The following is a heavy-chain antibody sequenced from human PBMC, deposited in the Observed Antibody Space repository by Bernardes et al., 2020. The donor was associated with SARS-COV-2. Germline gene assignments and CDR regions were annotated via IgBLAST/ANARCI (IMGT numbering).Heavy chain of an antibody. J-gene: IGHJ3*02. D-gene: IGHD2-2*01. CDR3: ARIGYCSSTNCYRPEDAFDT. V-gene: IGHV3-7*03. CDR1: GFPLSSSW. Sequence: VGPLLLSCAASGFPLSSSWLSWVRQAPGPGLAWVANIKQDGREKYYEDSAQGRFTISRDNAKNSVSLQMNSLRAEDTAMYYCARIGYCSSTNCYRPEDAFDTWGRGTMVTVSA. CDR2: IKQDGREK.